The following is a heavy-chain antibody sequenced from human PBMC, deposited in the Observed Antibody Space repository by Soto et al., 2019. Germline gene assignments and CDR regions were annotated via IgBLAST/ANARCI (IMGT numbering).Heavy chain of an antibody. CDR1: GFTFRSFC. CDR3: ASPTSFDD. V-gene: IGHV3-48*02. D-gene: IGHD3-16*01. J-gene: IGHJ4*02. Sequence: PXGSLRLSCAASGFTFRSFCMNWVRQAPGKGLEWVSYISSGSTTTYYADSVKGRFTISRDDDKNSLYLQMDSLRDEDTAVYYCASPTSFDDLGQGTLVTVPS. CDR2: ISSGSTTT.